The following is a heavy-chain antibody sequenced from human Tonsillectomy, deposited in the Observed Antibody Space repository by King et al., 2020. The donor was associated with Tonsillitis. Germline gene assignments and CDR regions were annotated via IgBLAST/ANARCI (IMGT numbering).Heavy chain of an antibody. D-gene: IGHD6-13*01. J-gene: IGHJ4*02. CDR1: GGSISSTYYY. V-gene: IGHV4-39*01. Sequence: PLQESGPGLVKPSGTLSLSCTVSGGSISSTYYYWGWIRQPPGKGLEWIGSISYSGSTHYNPSLKSRVTISVDTSKNQFSLKLSSVTAADTAVYYCASLGSSNFYYFDYWGQGTLVTVSS. CDR3: ASLGSSNFYYFDY. CDR2: ISYSGST.